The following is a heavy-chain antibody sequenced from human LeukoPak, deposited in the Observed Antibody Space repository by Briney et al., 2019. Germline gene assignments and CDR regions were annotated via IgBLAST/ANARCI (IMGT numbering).Heavy chain of an antibody. Sequence: GGSLRLSCAASGFTFSSYSMNWVCQAPGKGLEWVSSISSSSSYIYYADSVKGRFTVSRDNAKNSLFLQMNSLRAVDTAVYYCARTGYDLIFDYWGQGTLVTVSS. CDR3: ARTGYDLIFDY. J-gene: IGHJ4*02. V-gene: IGHV3-21*01. CDR1: GFTFSSYS. CDR2: ISSSSSYI. D-gene: IGHD5-12*01.